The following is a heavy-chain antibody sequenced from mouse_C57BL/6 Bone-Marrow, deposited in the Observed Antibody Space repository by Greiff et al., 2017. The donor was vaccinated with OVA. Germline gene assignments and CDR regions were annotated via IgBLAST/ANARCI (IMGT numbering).Heavy chain of an antibody. D-gene: IGHD1-1*01. CDR1: GYTFTSYW. CDR2: IYPGNSDT. J-gene: IGHJ3*01. V-gene: IGHV1-5*01. CDR3: TRNYGSSYWFAY. Sequence: VQLQQSGTVLARPGASVKMSCKPSGYTFTSYWMHWVKQRPGQGLEWIGAIYPGNSDTSYNQKFKGKAKLTAVTSASTAYMELSSLTNEDSAVYYCTRNYGSSYWFAYWGQGTLVTVSA.